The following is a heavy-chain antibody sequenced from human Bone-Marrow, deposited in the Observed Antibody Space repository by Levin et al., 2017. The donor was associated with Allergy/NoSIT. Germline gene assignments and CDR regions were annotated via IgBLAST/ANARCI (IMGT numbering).Heavy chain of an antibody. Sequence: SETLSLTCSVSGGSIIGYYWTWIRQPPGKGLEWIGYIYYTGDTNLNPSLKSRVTISVDTSKHQFPLRLSSVTAADTAVYYCARLSQEYYYGSGTYKFDYWGQGTQVTVSS. CDR1: GGSIIGYY. D-gene: IGHD3-10*01. CDR3: ARLSQEYYYGSGTYKFDY. CDR2: IYYTGDT. V-gene: IGHV4-59*08. J-gene: IGHJ4*01.